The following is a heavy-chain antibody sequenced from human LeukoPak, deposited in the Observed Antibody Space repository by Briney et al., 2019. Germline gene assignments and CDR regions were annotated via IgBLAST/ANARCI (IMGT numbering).Heavy chain of an antibody. CDR3: ASRATVTTDRFWFDP. CDR1: GFTVSTNY. Sequence: PGGSQRLSCAASGFTVSTNYMSWVRQTPGKGLEWVSVIYSGGSIYYADSVKGRFATSRDNSKNALYLQMNSLRAEDTAVYYCASRATVTTDRFWFDPWGQGTLVTVSS. J-gene: IGHJ5*02. V-gene: IGHV3-53*01. CDR2: IYSGGSI. D-gene: IGHD4-11*01.